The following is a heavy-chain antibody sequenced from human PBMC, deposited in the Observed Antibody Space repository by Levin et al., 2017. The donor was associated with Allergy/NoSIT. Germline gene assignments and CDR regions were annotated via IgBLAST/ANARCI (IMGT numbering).Heavy chain of an antibody. CDR1: GFTFSTYW. CDR2: IDTDGSNT. Sequence: GESLKISCAASGFTFSTYWMYWVRQAPGKGLVWVSRIDTDGSNTNYADSVKGRFTISRDNAKNTLYLQMNSLRAEDTAVYYCATLTTGYWGQGTLVTVSS. V-gene: IGHV3-74*01. D-gene: IGHD4-17*01. J-gene: IGHJ4*02. CDR3: ATLTTGY.